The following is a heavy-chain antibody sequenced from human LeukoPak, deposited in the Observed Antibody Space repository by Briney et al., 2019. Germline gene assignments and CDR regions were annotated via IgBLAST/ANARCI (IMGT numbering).Heavy chain of an antibody. V-gene: IGHV3-33*01. CDR1: GFTFSSNG. Sequence: GGSLRPSCAASGFTFSSNGMHWVRQGPGKGLEWVTFIWYDGSNKYYADSVKGRFTISRDNSKNTLYLQMNSLRADDTAVYYCARDRGNSYFDYWGQGTLVTVSS. J-gene: IGHJ4*02. D-gene: IGHD1-26*01. CDR3: ARDRGNSYFDY. CDR2: IWYDGSNK.